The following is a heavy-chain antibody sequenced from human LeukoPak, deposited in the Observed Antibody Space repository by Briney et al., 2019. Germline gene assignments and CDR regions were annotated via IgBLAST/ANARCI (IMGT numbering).Heavy chain of an antibody. Sequence: SETLSLTCTVSGGSISSYYWSWIRQPPGKGLEWIGYIYYSGSTNYNPSLKSRVTISVDTSKNQFSLKLSSVTAADTAVYYCARVVLYYYYYMDVWGKGTTVTVSS. J-gene: IGHJ6*03. CDR3: ARVVLYYYYYMDV. CDR2: IYYSGST. CDR1: GGSISSYY. V-gene: IGHV4-59*01.